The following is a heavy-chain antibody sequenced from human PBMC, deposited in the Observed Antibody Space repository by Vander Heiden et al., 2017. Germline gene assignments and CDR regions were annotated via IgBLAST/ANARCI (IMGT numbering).Heavy chain of an antibody. CDR1: GFTFRSCW. V-gene: IGHV3-74*01. CDR2: INIDGSST. CDR3: ARVVYGGNLRAVDY. D-gene: IGHD4-17*01. J-gene: IGHJ4*02. Sequence: DVQLVESGGGLVQPGGSLRHSCAASGFTFRSCWMHWVRQAPGKGLVWVSRINIDGSSTNYADSVKGRFTISRDNAKNTLYLQMDSLRAEDTAVYYCARVVYGGNLRAVDYWGQGTLVTVSS.